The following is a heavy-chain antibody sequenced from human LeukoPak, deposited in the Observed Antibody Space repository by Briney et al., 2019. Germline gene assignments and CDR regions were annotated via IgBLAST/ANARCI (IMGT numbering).Heavy chain of an antibody. CDR2: IRSKAHSDAS. V-gene: IGHV3-73*01. Sequence: TGGSLRLSCAASGFTFSGSAIHWVRQASGKGLEWVGRIRSKAHSDASPYAAAVKGRFTISRDDSKNTAYLQMNSLKTEDTAVYYCTRGHGDYDYYYGMDVWGQGTTVTVSS. J-gene: IGHJ6*02. CDR1: GFTFSGSA. CDR3: TRGHGDYDYYYGMDV. D-gene: IGHD4-17*01.